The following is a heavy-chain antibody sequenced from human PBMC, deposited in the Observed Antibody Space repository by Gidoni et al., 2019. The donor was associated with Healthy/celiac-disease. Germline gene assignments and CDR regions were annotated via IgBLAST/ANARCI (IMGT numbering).Heavy chain of an antibody. CDR2: IKQDGSEK. CDR1: GFTFSRYR. D-gene: IGHD6-6*01. J-gene: IGHJ5*02. Sequence: EVQLVESGGGLVQPGGSLSLSCAAPGFTFSRYRRSWVRQAPGTGLGWVANIKQDGSEKYYVDSVKGRFTISRDNAKNSLYLQMNSLRAEDTAVYYCARDGDGRIAARRYNWFDPWGQGTLVTVSS. V-gene: IGHV3-7*03. CDR3: ARDGDGRIAARRYNWFDP.